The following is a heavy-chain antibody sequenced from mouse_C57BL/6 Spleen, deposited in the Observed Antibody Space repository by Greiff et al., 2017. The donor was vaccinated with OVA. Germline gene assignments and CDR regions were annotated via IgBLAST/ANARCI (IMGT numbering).Heavy chain of an antibody. CDR1: GYSITSGYY. D-gene: IGHD2-4*01. CDR2: ISYDGSN. CDR3: AGYYDYSAWFAY. V-gene: IGHV3-6*01. J-gene: IGHJ3*01. Sequence: DVQLQESGPGLVKPSQSLSLTCSVTGYSITSGYYWNWIRQFPGNKLEWMGYISYDGSNNYNPSLKNRISITRDTSKNQFFLKLNSVTTEDTATYYCAGYYDYSAWFAYWGQGTLVTVSA.